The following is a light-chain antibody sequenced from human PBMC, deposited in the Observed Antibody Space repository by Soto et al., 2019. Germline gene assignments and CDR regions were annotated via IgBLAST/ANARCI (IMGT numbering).Light chain of an antibody. CDR2: DVS. Sequence: QSALTQPRSVSGSPGQSVTISCTGTSSDVGAYNYVSWYQQHPAKAPNLMIYDVSKRPSGVPDRFSGSKSGNTASLTISGLHAEDEGDYYCCSYTNSAYVFGTGTKLTVL. CDR1: SSDVGAYNY. CDR3: CSYTNSAYV. V-gene: IGLV2-11*01. J-gene: IGLJ1*01.